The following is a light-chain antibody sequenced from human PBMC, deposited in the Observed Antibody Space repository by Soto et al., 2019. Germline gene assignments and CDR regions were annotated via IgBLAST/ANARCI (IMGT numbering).Light chain of an antibody. V-gene: IGKV3-20*01. Sequence: EIVLRQSPGTLSLSPGERATLSCRASQSVSSSYLAWYQQKPGQAPRLLVYGASSRATGIPDRFSGSGSGTDFTLTISRLEPEDFAVYYCQQYGSSRTLGQGTKVDI. CDR2: GAS. CDR3: QQYGSSRT. CDR1: QSVSSSY. J-gene: IGKJ1*01.